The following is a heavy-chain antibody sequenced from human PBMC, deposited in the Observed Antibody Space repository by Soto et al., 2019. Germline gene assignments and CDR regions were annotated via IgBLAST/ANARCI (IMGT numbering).Heavy chain of an antibody. Sequence: QLQLQESGPGLVKPSETLSLTCTVSGGSISSSSYYWGWIRQPPGKGLEWIGSIYYSGSTYYNPSLKSRVTISVDTSKNQFSLKLSSVTAADTAVYYCARRNDFWSENNGYYYGMDVWGQGTTVTVSS. CDR1: GGSISSSSYY. CDR2: IYYSGST. V-gene: IGHV4-39*01. CDR3: ARRNDFWSENNGYYYGMDV. D-gene: IGHD3-3*01. J-gene: IGHJ6*02.